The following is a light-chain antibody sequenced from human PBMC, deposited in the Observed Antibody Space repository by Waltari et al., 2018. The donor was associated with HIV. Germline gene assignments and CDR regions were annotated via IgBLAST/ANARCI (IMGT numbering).Light chain of an antibody. Sequence: EIVMTQPPTTLSVSPGERATLSCRASQSISTKLAWYQQKPGQAPRLLIYGASTRATGIPARFSGSGSGTEFTVTISSLQSEDFAVYYCQQYNNWPRTFGQGTKVEIK. V-gene: IGKV3-15*01. CDR1: QSISTK. CDR3: QQYNNWPRT. J-gene: IGKJ1*01. CDR2: GAS.